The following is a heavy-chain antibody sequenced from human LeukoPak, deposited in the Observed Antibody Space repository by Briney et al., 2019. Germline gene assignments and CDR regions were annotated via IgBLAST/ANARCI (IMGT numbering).Heavy chain of an antibody. V-gene: IGHV1-18*01. J-gene: IGHJ4*02. Sequence: GSLVKVSCKASGYTFTSYGISWVRQAPGQGLEWMGWISAYNGNTNYAQKLQGRVTLTTDTSTSTAYMELRSLTSDDTAVYYCARDTKTTTMAGGNDYWGQGTLVTVSS. CDR2: ISAYNGNT. CDR1: GYTFTSYG. CDR3: ARDTKTTTMAGGNDY. D-gene: IGHD3-16*01.